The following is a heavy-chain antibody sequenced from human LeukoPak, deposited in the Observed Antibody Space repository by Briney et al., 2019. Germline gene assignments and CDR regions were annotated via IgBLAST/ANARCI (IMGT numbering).Heavy chain of an antibody. D-gene: IGHD2-2*03. V-gene: IGHV1-69*04. Sequence: ASVKVSCKASGGTFSSYTISWVRQVPGQGLEWMGRIIPILGIANYAQKFQGRVTITADKSTSTAYMELSSLRSEDTAVYYCARDHGYCSSTSCYPNWFDPWGQGTLVTVSS. CDR2: IIPILGIA. CDR1: GGTFSSYT. CDR3: ARDHGYCSSTSCYPNWFDP. J-gene: IGHJ5*02.